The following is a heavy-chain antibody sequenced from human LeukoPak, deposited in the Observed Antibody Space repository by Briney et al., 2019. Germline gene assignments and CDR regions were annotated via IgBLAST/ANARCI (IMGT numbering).Heavy chain of an antibody. Sequence: PSETLSLTCTVSGGSISSYYWSWIRQPPGKGLEWIGYIYYSGGTNYNPSLKSRVTISVDTSRNQFSLKLSSATAADTAVYYCARLSRSRFGDDYWGQGTLVTVSS. V-gene: IGHV4-59*08. D-gene: IGHD3-10*01. CDR1: GGSISSYY. CDR3: ARLSRSRFGDDY. J-gene: IGHJ4*02. CDR2: IYYSGGT.